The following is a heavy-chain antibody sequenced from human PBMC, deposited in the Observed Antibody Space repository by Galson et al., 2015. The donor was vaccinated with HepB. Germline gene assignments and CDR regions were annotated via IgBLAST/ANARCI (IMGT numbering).Heavy chain of an antibody. J-gene: IGHJ4*02. V-gene: IGHV1-18*01. CDR1: GYTFKNFG. CDR3: VIDDMMPDVRGVQEDY. D-gene: IGHD3-10*01. Sequence: SVKVSCKASGYTFKNFGVSWVRRAPGKGLEWMGWISAYYGSTKYAEKVQGRVSMTTDTSTSTAYMELRSLTSEDTARVYCVIDDMMPDVRGVQEDYWGQGTLVTVSS. CDR2: ISAYYGST.